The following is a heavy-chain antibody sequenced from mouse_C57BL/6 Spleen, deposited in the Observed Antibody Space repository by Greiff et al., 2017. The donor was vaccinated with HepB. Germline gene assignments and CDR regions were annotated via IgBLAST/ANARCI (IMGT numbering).Heavy chain of an antibody. V-gene: IGHV3-6*01. Sequence: EVKLMESGPGLVKPSQSLSLTCSVTGYSITSGYYWNWIRQFPGNKLEWMGYISYDGSNNYNPSLKNRISITRDTSKNQFFLKLNSVTTEDTATYYCARDDDYDGDYYAMDYWGQGTSVTVSS. CDR1: GYSITSGYY. CDR2: ISYDGSN. CDR3: ARDDDYDGDYYAMDY. D-gene: IGHD2-4*01. J-gene: IGHJ4*01.